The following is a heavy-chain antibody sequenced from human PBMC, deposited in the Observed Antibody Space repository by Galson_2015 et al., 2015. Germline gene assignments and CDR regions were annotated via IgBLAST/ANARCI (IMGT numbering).Heavy chain of an antibody. CDR3: ALPWGVTTYAFDI. D-gene: IGHD3-16*01. CDR2: INAGNGNT. J-gene: IGHJ3*02. CDR1: GYTFTSHA. V-gene: IGHV1-3*01. Sequence: SVKVSCKASGYTFTSHAMHWVRQAPGQRLEWMGWINAGNGNTKYSQKFQGRVTITRDTSASTAYMELSSLRSEDTAVYYCALPWGVTTYAFDIWGQGTMVTVSS.